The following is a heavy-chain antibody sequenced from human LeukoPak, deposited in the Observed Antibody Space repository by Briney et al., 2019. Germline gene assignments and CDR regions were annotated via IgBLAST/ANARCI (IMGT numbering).Heavy chain of an antibody. CDR2: SNPNSGAT. CDR3: AKGTRRIWSDFDY. CDR1: GYIFTGYY. J-gene: IGHJ4*02. D-gene: IGHD2/OR15-2a*01. Sequence: ASVKVSCKASGYIFTGYYIHWVRQAPGQGLEWMGWSNPNSGATNYAQEFQGRVTMTTDTSISAAYMDLSRLRFDDTALYYCAKGTRRIWSDFDYWGQGTLVTVSS. V-gene: IGHV1-2*02.